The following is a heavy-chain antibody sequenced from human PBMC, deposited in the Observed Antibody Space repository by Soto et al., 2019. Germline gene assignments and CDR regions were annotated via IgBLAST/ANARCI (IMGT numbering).Heavy chain of an antibody. CDR1: GYSFTKYG. CDR3: ARTDCSSTSCYNYYYYGMDV. Sequence: ASVKVSCKTSGYSFTKYGLHWVRQAPGQRLEWMGWINPGNGDTKYSQKFQGRVTITRDTFATTAYMELSSLRSEDSAAFYCARTDCSSTSCYNYYYYGMDVWGQGTTVTVSS. D-gene: IGHD2-2*01. CDR2: INPGNGDT. V-gene: IGHV1-3*01. J-gene: IGHJ6*02.